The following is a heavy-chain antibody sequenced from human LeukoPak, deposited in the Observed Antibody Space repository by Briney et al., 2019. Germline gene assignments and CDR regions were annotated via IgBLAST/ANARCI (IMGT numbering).Heavy chain of an antibody. J-gene: IGHJ4*02. D-gene: IGHD2-2*01. V-gene: IGHV3-21*01. CDR2: ISTTSLNI. CDR3: ARAFDPSKRVPAAPYYFDY. Sequence: GGSLRLSCAASGFAFSTYSMNWVRQAPGKGLEWVSSISTTSLNIYYADSLEGRFTVSRDNARNSLYLQMNSLRAEDTAVYYCARAFDPSKRVPAAPYYFDYWGQGTLVTVSS. CDR1: GFAFSTYS.